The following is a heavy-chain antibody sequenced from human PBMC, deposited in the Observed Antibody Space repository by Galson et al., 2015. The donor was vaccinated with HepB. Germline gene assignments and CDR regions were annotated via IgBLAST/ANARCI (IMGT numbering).Heavy chain of an antibody. D-gene: IGHD3-22*01. CDR1: GFTFSDYY. J-gene: IGHJ4*02. V-gene: IGHV3-11*01. CDR2: ISSSGSTI. Sequence: SLRLSCAASGFTFSDYYMSWIRQAPGKGLEWVSYISSSGSTIYYADSVKGRFTISRDNAKNSLYLQMNSLRAEDTAVYYCARGYYYDSSGYRGDYFDYWGQGTLVTVSS. CDR3: ARGYYYDSSGYRGDYFDY.